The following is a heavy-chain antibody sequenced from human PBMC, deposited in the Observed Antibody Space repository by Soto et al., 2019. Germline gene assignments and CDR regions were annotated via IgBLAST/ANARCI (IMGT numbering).Heavy chain of an antibody. D-gene: IGHD3-10*01. Sequence: GGSLRLSCVASGFTFSNYAMSWVRQAPRKGLEWVSGVSGSGGSTDYADSVKGRLTISRDNSRSTVYLQLNSLRAEDTAFYYCAKDRYYYASGNYDFWGLGTLVTVSS. CDR3: AKDRYYYASGNYDF. CDR2: VSGSGGST. CDR1: GFTFSNYA. V-gene: IGHV3-23*01. J-gene: IGHJ4*02.